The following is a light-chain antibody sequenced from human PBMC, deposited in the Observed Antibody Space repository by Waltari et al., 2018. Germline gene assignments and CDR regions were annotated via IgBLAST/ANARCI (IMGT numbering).Light chain of an antibody. J-gene: IGLJ1*01. CDR1: ELEKKY. V-gene: IGLV3-1*01. Sequence: SYDLIQSPSVSVSPGQTATIPCSGDELEKKYVCWYQQKPGQSPVLVIYEDVRRPPEIPQRFSGSNSGNTATLTISGTQPMDEADYYCQAWDSGVAGVFGTGTKVTVL. CDR2: EDV. CDR3: QAWDSGVAGV.